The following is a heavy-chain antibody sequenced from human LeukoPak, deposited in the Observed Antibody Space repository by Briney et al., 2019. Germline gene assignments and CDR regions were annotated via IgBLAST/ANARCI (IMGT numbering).Heavy chain of an antibody. CDR1: GYTFTGYY. CDR2: IIPIFGTA. CDR3: ARELSGTVDY. J-gene: IGHJ4*02. V-gene: IGHV1-69*13. D-gene: IGHD2/OR15-2a*01. Sequence: GASVKVSCKAFGYTFTGYYMHWVRQAPGQGLEWMGGIIPIFGTANYAQKFQGRVTITADESTSTAYMELSSLRSEDTAVYYCARELSGTVDYWGQGTLVTVSS.